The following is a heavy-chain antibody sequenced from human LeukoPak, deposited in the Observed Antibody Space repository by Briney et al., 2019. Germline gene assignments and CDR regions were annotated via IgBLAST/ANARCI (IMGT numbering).Heavy chain of an antibody. CDR2: IYYSGST. CDR1: GGSISSSSYY. D-gene: IGHD3-10*01. V-gene: IGHV4-39*07. Sequence: SETLSLTCTVSGGSISSSSYYWCWIRQPPGKGLEWIGSIYYSGSTYYNPSLKSRVTISVDTSKNQFSLKLSSVTAADTAVYYCASITMVRGVASPDAFDIWGQGTMVTVSS. CDR3: ASITMVRGVASPDAFDI. J-gene: IGHJ3*02.